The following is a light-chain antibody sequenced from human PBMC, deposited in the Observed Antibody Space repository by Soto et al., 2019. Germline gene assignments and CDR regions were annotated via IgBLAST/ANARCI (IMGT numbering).Light chain of an antibody. Sequence: NVLTQSPGTLSLSPGERATLFCRASQRIGSKYLAWYQQKPGQAPRLLVYSASSRAAGIPHRFSGSGSETDFTLTISRVEPEDFAVYFCQQYDSSPITFGQGTKLE. J-gene: IGKJ2*01. CDR2: SAS. V-gene: IGKV3-20*01. CDR1: QRIGSKY. CDR3: QQYDSSPIT.